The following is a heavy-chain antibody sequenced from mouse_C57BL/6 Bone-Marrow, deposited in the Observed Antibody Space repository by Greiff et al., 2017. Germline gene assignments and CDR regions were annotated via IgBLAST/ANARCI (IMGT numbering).Heavy chain of an antibody. V-gene: IGHV5-4*01. CDR2: ISDGGSYT. Sequence: EVKLVESGGGLVKPGGSLKLSCAASGFTFSSYAMSWVRQTPEKRLEWVATISDGGSYTYYPDNVKGRFTISRDNAKNNLYLQMSHLKSEDTAMYYCARDSYGSSYGFAYWGQGTLVTVSA. CDR1: GFTFSSYA. D-gene: IGHD1-1*01. CDR3: ARDSYGSSYGFAY. J-gene: IGHJ3*01.